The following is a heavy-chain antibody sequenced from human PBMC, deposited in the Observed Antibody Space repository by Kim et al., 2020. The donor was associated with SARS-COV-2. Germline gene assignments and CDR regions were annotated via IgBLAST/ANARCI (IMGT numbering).Heavy chain of an antibody. V-gene: IGHV3-7*01. CDR2: INGDGSEE. CDR3: TALD. Sequence: GGSLRLSCAVSGFSLRNYWMSWVRQAPGKGLEWVAMINGDGSEEYYVDSVKGRFTMSRDNSKNSLYLQMSSLRAEDTAIYYCTALDWGQ. CDR1: GFSLRNYW. J-gene: IGHJ1*01.